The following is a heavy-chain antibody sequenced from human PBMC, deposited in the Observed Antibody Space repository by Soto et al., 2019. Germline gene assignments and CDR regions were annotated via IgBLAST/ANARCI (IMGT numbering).Heavy chain of an antibody. CDR2: IYDSGIY. Sequence: QVQLQESGPGLVRPSETLSLTCTVSGGSISSYSWSWFRQPPGKGLEWIGYIYDSGIYNYTPSLARRATISVDTSKKQFSLRLTSATAADTAVYYCARESVTVTTRFWHFDLWGRGTLVSVSS. D-gene: IGHD4-17*01. J-gene: IGHJ2*01. CDR1: GGSISSYS. V-gene: IGHV4-59*13. CDR3: ARESVTVTTRFWHFDL.